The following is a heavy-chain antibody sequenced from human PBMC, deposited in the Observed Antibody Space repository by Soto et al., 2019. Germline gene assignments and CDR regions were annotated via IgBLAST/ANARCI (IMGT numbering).Heavy chain of an antibody. CDR2: IIPIFGTA. J-gene: IGHJ6*02. CDR3: ARDNGSWHRPFRGNYYYGMDV. Sequence: SVKVSCKASGGTFSSYAISWVRQAPGQGLEWMGGIIPIFGTANYAQKFQGRVTITADKSTSTAYMELSSLRSEDTAVYYCARDNGSWHRPFRGNYYYGMDVWG. CDR1: GGTFSSYA. V-gene: IGHV1-69*06. D-gene: IGHD1-26*01.